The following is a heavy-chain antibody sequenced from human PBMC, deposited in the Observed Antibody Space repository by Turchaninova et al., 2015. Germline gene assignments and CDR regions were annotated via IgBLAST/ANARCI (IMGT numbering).Heavy chain of an antibody. Sequence: QVQLVQSGAEVKKPGPSVNVADKVSGYTLTELSMHWVRQDPGKGLEWMGGFDPEDGETIYAQKFQGRVTMTEDTSTDTAYMELSSLRSEDTAVYYCATYYDFWSGYRNYWGQGTLVTVSS. D-gene: IGHD3-3*01. V-gene: IGHV1-24*01. CDR2: FDPEDGET. CDR3: ATYYDFWSGYRNY. CDR1: GYTLTELS. J-gene: IGHJ4*02.